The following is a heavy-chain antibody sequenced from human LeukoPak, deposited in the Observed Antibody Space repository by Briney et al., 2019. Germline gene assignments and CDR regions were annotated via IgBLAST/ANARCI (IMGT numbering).Heavy chain of an antibody. Sequence: ASVKVSCKASGYTFTSYYMHWVRQAPGQGLEWMGIINPSGGSTSYAQKSQGRVTMTRDTSTSTVYMELSSLRSEDTAVYYCARDAGEGYSSGWYYFDYWGQGTLVTVSS. CDR3: ARDAGEGYSSGWYYFDY. D-gene: IGHD6-19*01. CDR1: GYTFTSYY. CDR2: INPSGGST. J-gene: IGHJ4*02. V-gene: IGHV1-46*01.